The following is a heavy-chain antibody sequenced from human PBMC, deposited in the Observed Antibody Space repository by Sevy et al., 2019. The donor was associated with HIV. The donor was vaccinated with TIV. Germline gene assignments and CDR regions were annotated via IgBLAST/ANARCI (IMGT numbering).Heavy chain of an antibody. D-gene: IGHD3-9*01. Sequence: GESLKISCAASGFTFGTFGMHWVRQAPGKGLEWVEVISYDGSSKYYGDSVKGRFIISRDNSKNTLYLQMSSLRPEDTAMYYCAKDFTGYNGMDVWGQGTTVTVSS. J-gene: IGHJ6*02. CDR1: GFTFGTFG. CDR3: AKDFTGYNGMDV. CDR2: ISYDGSSK. V-gene: IGHV3-30*18.